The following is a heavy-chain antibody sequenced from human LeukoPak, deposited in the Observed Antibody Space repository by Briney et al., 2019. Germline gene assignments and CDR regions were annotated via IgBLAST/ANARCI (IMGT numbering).Heavy chain of an antibody. J-gene: IGHJ5*02. V-gene: IGHV3-30-3*01. CDR1: GFTFSSYA. Sequence: GRSLRLSCAASGFTFSSYAMHWVRQAPGKGLEWVAVISYDGSNKYYADSVKGRFTISRDNSKNTLYLQMNSLGAEDTAVYYCARGTPYSSSWYDWFDPWGQGTLVTVSS. D-gene: IGHD6-13*01. CDR2: ISYDGSNK. CDR3: ARGTPYSSSWYDWFDP.